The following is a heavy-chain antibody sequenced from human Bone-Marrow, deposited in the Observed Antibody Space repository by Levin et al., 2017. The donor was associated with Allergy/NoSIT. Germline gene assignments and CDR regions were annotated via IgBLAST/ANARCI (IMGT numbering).Heavy chain of an antibody. CDR2: INPNSGGT. Sequence: GESLKISCQASGYTFTGYYMHWVRQAPGQGLEWMGRINPNSGGTNYAQKFQGRVTMTRDTSISTAYMELSRLRSDDTAVYYCASDTAMGPNWFDPWGQGTLVTVSS. V-gene: IGHV1-2*06. CDR3: ASDTAMGPNWFDP. J-gene: IGHJ5*02. CDR1: GYTFTGYY. D-gene: IGHD5-18*01.